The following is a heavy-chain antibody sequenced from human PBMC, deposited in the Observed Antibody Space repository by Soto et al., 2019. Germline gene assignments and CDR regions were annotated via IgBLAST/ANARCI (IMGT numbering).Heavy chain of an antibody. D-gene: IGHD5-12*01. CDR3: ARGNHRWLQLWYFDL. Sequence: QVQLVQSGAEVKKPGSSVTVSCKASGRTFSSYPISWVRQAPGQGLEWMGGIIPIFGTANYAQKFQGRVTITADESTSTAYMELSSLRSEDTAVYYCARGNHRWLQLWYFDLWGRGTLVTVSS. CDR2: IIPIFGTA. V-gene: IGHV1-69*12. CDR1: GRTFSSYP. J-gene: IGHJ2*01.